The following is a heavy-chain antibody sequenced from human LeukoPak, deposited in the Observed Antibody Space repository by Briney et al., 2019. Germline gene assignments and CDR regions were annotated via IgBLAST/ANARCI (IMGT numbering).Heavy chain of an antibody. V-gene: IGHV3-74*01. Sequence: GGSLRLSCGASGFTFSSYWMHWVRQAPGKGLVWVSGINGDGTSTTYVDSVKGRFTISRDNAKNTLYLQMNSLRAEDTAVYYCASDQEREYTGYDPFDYWGQGTLVTVSS. CDR2: INGDGTST. CDR3: ASDQEREYTGYDPFDY. J-gene: IGHJ4*02. D-gene: IGHD5-12*01. CDR1: GFTFSSYW.